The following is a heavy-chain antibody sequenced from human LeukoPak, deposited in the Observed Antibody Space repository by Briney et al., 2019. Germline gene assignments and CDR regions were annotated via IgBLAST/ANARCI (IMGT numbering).Heavy chain of an antibody. Sequence: SETLSLTCTVSGVSISSSSAYWGWIRQPPGKGLEWIGSIYYSKNTYYNPSRKSRVTISADTSRNQFSLTLGSVSATDTAVYYCVSPRGFSYGYFDYWGQGTLVTVSS. J-gene: IGHJ4*02. CDR2: IYYSKNT. CDR3: VSPRGFSYGYFDY. D-gene: IGHD5-18*01. CDR1: GVSISSSSAY. V-gene: IGHV4-39*01.